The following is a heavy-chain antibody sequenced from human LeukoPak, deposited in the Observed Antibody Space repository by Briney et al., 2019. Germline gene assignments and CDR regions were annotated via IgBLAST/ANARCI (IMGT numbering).Heavy chain of an antibody. D-gene: IGHD5-18*01. CDR3: ARDGPAYSFDY. J-gene: IGHJ4*01. V-gene: IGHV3-48*03. CDR2: ISTSGSTV. CDR1: GFSNSGYE. Sequence: GGSLRISCAASGFSNSGYEINWVRQAPGKGLEWVSCISTSGSTVYYADSVKGRFTVSRDNARNSLYLQMNSLRAEDTALYYCARDGPAYSFDYQGLRTLVTVSS.